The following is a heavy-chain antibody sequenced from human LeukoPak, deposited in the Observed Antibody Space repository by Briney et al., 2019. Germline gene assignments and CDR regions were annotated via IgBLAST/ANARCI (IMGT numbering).Heavy chain of an antibody. D-gene: IGHD1-26*01. J-gene: IGHJ4*02. CDR1: GFRLSSYV. CDR2: IDRSDGAS. V-gene: IGHV3-23*01. CDR3: ARVDSGNYDY. Sequence: GGSLRLSCAASGFRLSSYVMSWVRQAPGKGLEYVSSIDRSDGASYYADSVKGRFTISRGNSKNTLFLQMNSLRVEDTAVYYCARVDSGNYDYWGQGTLLTVSS.